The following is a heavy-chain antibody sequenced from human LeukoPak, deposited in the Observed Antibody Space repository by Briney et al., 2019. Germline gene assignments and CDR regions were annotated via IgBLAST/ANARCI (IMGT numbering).Heavy chain of an antibody. V-gene: IGHV1-2*02. CDR2: INPNSGGT. CDR1: GYTFTGYY. CDR3: ARGYYSSSWSYAFDI. J-gene: IGHJ3*02. Sequence: ASVKVSCKASGYTFTGYYMHWVRQAPGQGLEWMGWINPNSGGTNYAQKFQGRVTMTRDTSISTAYMELSRLRSDDTAVYYCARGYYSSSWSYAFDIWGQGTMVTVSS. D-gene: IGHD6-13*01.